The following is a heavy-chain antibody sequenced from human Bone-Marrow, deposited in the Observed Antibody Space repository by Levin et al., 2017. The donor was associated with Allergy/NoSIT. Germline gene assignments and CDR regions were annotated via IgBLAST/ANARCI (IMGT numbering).Heavy chain of an antibody. CDR1: GFTFSSYA. J-gene: IGHJ4*02. CDR3: ASVVLDSGYDHDY. V-gene: IGHV3-30-3*01. CDR2: ISYDGSNK. Sequence: GGSLRLSCAASGFTFSSYAMHWVRQAPGKGLEWVAVISYDGSNKYYADSVKGRFTISRDNSKNTLYLQMNSLRAEDTAVYYCASVVLDSGYDHDYWGQGTLVTVSS. D-gene: IGHD5-12*01.